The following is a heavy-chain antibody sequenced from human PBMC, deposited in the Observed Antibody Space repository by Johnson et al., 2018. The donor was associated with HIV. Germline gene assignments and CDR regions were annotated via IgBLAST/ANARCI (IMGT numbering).Heavy chain of an antibody. D-gene: IGHD1-26*01. Sequence: VQLVESGGGLVKPGGSLRLSCAASGFTFSSYAMHWVRQAPGKGLEYVSGISSNGGSTYYANSVKGRFPISRDNSKNSLYLQMNSLRAEDTAVYYCARDRYTTGLYSGSYGAFDMWGQGTMVTVSS. J-gene: IGHJ3*02. CDR3: ARDRYTTGLYSGSYGAFDM. V-gene: IGHV3-64*01. CDR1: GFTFSSYA. CDR2: ISSNGGST.